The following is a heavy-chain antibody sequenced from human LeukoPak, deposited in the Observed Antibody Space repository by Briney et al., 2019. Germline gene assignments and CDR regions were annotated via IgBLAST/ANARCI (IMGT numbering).Heavy chain of an antibody. D-gene: IGHD4-23*01. V-gene: IGHV4-34*01. CDR3: ARGDDYGGHPDWFDP. CDR2: INHSGST. J-gene: IGHJ5*02. Sequence: SETLSLTCAVYGGSFSGYYWSWIRQPPGKGLEWIGEINHSGSTNYNPSLKSRVTISVDTSKNQFSLKLSSVTAADTAVYYCARGDDYGGHPDWFDPWGQGTLVTVSS. CDR1: GGSFSGYY.